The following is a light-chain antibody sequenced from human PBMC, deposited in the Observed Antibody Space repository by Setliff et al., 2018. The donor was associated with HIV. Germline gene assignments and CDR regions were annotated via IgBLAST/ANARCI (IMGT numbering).Light chain of an antibody. CDR2: DAS. Sequence: SYELTQPPSVSVAPGKTARITCGGNNIGSKGVHWYQQKPGQAPVLVVYDASDRPSGIPERFSGSNSGNTATLTISRVEAGDEADYYCQVWDSSSDHNYVFGTGTKVTVL. CDR1: NIGSKG. V-gene: IGLV3-21*03. J-gene: IGLJ1*01. CDR3: QVWDSSSDHNYV.